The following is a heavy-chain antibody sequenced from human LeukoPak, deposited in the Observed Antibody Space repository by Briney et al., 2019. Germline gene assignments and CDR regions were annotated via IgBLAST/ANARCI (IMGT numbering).Heavy chain of an antibody. CDR1: GGSIGSYY. CDR2: IYYSGST. J-gene: IGHJ4*02. Sequence: SETLSLTCTVSGGSIGSYYWSWIRQPPGKGLEWIGYIYYSGSTNYNPSLKSRVTISVDTSKNQFSLKLSSVTAADTAVYYCARGGYDFWSGPSGGYFDYWGQGTLVTVSS. CDR3: ARGGYDFWSGPSGGYFDY. D-gene: IGHD3-3*01. V-gene: IGHV4-59*01.